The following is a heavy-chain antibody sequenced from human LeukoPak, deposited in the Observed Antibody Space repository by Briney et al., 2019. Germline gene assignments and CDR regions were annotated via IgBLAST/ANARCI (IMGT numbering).Heavy chain of an antibody. J-gene: IGHJ5*02. V-gene: IGHV4-4*09. Sequence: SETLSLSCTVSGGTNNSYYWSWIRQPPGKGLEWIGYTHPSGDTNYSPSLKSRVTISIDTSRNQFSLKLRSVTAAGTAVYYCARKAPKKGWFDPWGQGTQVTVSS. CDR2: THPSGDT. CDR1: GGTNNSYY. CDR3: ARKAPKKGWFDP.